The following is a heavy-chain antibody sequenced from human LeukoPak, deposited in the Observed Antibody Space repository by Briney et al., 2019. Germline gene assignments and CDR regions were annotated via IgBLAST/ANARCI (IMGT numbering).Heavy chain of an antibody. Sequence: SETLSLTCTVSGGSISSYYWSWIRQPPGKGLEWIGYIYYSGSTNYNPSLKSRVTISVDTSKNQFSLILTSVTAADTAVYYCARAGIAAAGNRWFDPWGQGTLVTVSS. CDR2: IYYSGST. D-gene: IGHD6-13*01. CDR1: GGSISSYY. V-gene: IGHV4-59*01. J-gene: IGHJ5*02. CDR3: ARAGIAAAGNRWFDP.